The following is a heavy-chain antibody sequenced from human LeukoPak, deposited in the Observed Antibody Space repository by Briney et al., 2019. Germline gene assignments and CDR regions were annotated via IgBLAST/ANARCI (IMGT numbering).Heavy chain of an antibody. CDR2: ISSSSSTI. V-gene: IGHV3-48*01. CDR1: GFTFSSYS. CDR3: ARGILGYCSSTSCYRGNTNFDY. Sequence: GGSLRLSCAASGFTFSSYSMNWVRQAPGKGLEWVSYISSSSSTIYYADSVKGRFTISRDNSKNSLYLKMNSLRAEDTAVYYCARGILGYCSSTSCYRGNTNFDYWGQGTLVTVSS. D-gene: IGHD2-2*02. J-gene: IGHJ4*02.